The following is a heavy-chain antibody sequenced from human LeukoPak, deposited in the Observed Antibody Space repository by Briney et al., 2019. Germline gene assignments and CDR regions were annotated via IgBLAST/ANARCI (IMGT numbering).Heavy chain of an antibody. CDR3: AKDSGVTYYYGSGSATYFEN. Sequence: SETLSLTCTVSGYSISSGYYWGWIRQPPGKGLEWIGSIFHSGSTYYNPSLKSRVTISSDTSNNQFSLKLSSVTAADTAVYYCAKDSGVTYYYGSGSATYFENWGQGTLITVSP. V-gene: IGHV4-38-2*02. J-gene: IGHJ4*02. CDR2: IFHSGST. D-gene: IGHD3-10*01. CDR1: GYSISSGYY.